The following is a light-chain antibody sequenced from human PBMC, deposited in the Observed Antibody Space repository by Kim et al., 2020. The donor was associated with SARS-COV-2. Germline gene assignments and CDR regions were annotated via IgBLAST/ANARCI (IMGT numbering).Light chain of an antibody. CDR3: AAWDDSLSGVV. V-gene: IGLV1-47*01. J-gene: IGLJ2*01. CDR1: RSNIGSNY. CDR2: RNN. Sequence: GQMVTISCSGSRSNIGSNYVYWYQQLPRTAPKLLIYRNNQRPSGVPDRFSGSKSGTSASLAISGLRSEDEADYYCAAWDDSLSGVVFGGGTQLTVL.